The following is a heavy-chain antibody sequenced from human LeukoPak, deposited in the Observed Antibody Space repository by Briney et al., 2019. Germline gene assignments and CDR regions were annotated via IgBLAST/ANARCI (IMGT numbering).Heavy chain of an antibody. CDR1: GGSISSYY. J-gene: IGHJ4*02. D-gene: IGHD2-15*01. CDR2: IYYSGST. CDR3: VVSVAATQGY. V-gene: IGHV4-59*12. Sequence: PSETLSLTCTVSGGSISSYYWSWIRQPPGKGLEWIGYIYYSGSTNYNPSLKSRVTISVDTSKNQFSLKLSSVTAADTAVYYCVVSVAATQGYWGQGTLVTVSS.